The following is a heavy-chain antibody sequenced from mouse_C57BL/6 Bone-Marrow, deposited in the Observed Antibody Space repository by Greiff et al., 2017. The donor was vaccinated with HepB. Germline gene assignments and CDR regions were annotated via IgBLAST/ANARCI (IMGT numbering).Heavy chain of an antibody. V-gene: IGHV1-52*01. CDR1: GYTFTSYW. J-gene: IGHJ4*01. D-gene: IGHD2-3*01. CDR3: ARTGSDGSYAMDY. Sequence: QVQLQQPVAELVRPGSSVKLSCKASGYTFTSYWMHWVKQRPIQGLEWIGNIDPSDSETHYNQKFKDKATLTVDKSSSTAYMQLSSLTSEDSAVYYCARTGSDGSYAMDYWGQGTSVTVSS. CDR2: IDPSDSET.